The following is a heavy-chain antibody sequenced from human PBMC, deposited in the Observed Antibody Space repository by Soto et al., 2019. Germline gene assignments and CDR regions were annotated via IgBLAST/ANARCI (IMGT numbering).Heavy chain of an antibody. J-gene: IGHJ3*02. CDR3: ARQGGQDSSGYRLYAFDI. V-gene: IGHV5-51*01. CDR2: IYPGDSDT. CDR1: GYSFTSYW. D-gene: IGHD3-22*01. Sequence: GESLKISCKGSGYSFTSYWIGWVRQMPGKGLEWMGIIYPGDSDTRYSPSFQGQVTISADKSISTAYLQWSSLKASDTAMYYCARQGGQDSSGYRLYAFDIWGQGTMVTISS.